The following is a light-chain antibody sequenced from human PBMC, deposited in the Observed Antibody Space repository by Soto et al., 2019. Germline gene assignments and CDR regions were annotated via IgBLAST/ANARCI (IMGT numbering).Light chain of an antibody. V-gene: IGKV1-5*03. J-gene: IGKJ2*01. CDR1: QSIGNS. CDR2: KAS. CDR3: QHYNSYYT. Sequence: DILMTQSPSTLSASVGDRVTISCWASQSIGNSLAWYQQKPDKAPKLLIYKASSLERRVPSRFSGSGSGTDFTLTISSLQPDDFATYYCQHYNSYYTFGQGTKLEIK.